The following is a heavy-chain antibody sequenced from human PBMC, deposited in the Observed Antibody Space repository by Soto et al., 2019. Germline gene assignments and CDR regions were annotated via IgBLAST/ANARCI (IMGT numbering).Heavy chain of an antibody. Sequence: LRLSCVASGFTFSSYSMSWVRQAPGKGLEWVSGFRSGGDDGTTYYADSVKGRFTISRDNSKNTLFLQMNSLRAEDTAIYYCAKKVNSGPGSQYFDYWGQGTLVTV. CDR2: FRSGGDDGTT. D-gene: IGHD3-10*01. CDR1: GFTFSSYS. CDR3: AKKVNSGPGSQYFDY. V-gene: IGHV3-23*01. J-gene: IGHJ4*02.